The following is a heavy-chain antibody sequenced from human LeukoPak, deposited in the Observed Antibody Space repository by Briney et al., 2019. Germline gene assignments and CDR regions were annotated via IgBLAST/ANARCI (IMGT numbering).Heavy chain of an antibody. V-gene: IGHV4-30-2*01. D-gene: IGHD3-10*01. CDR1: GLSISSGDYS. Sequence: SSETLSLTCAVSGLSISSGDYSWNWIRQPPGKGLEWIGNIYHSGRTYYNPSLDGRVTILVDRSMNQFSLRLTSVTAADTAMYYCARGVSPPQGVLRWGDKGSHAKPNWFDPWGQGTLVTVSS. CDR2: IYHSGRT. J-gene: IGHJ5*01. CDR3: ARGVSPPQGVLRWGDKGSHAKPNWFDP.